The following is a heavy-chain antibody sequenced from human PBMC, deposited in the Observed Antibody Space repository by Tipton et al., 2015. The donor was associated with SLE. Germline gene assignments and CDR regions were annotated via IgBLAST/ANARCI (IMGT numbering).Heavy chain of an antibody. CDR1: GGSISSYY. V-gene: IGHV4-59*12. CDR3: AREGGAAARY. Sequence: TLSLTCTVSGGSISSYYWSWIRQPPGKGLEWIGYIYYSGSTNYNPSLKSRVTISVDTSKNQFSLKLSSVTAADTAVYYCAREGGAAARYWGQGTLVTVSS. D-gene: IGHD6-13*01. J-gene: IGHJ4*02. CDR2: IYYSGST.